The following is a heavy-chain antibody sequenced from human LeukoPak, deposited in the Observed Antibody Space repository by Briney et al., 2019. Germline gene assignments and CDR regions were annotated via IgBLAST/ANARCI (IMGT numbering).Heavy chain of an antibody. Sequence: VGSLRLSCAASGFTFGSYAMSWVCQAPRKGLEWVSTSSVTTYYTDSVKRRFTISRDTSKNTLYLQMNSLGAADTAVYYCARSRGPGNHYFDYWGQGALVTVSS. CDR3: ARSRGPGNHYFDY. CDR1: GFTFGSYA. CDR2: SSVTT. V-gene: IGHV3-23*01. D-gene: IGHD4-23*01. J-gene: IGHJ4*02.